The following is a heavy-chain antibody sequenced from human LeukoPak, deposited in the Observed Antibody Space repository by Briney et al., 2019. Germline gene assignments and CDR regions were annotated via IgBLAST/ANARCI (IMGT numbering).Heavy chain of an antibody. J-gene: IGHJ4*02. Sequence: PSQTLSLTCAVSGDSVSRNSVAWNWIRQSPSRGLEWLGRTYFRSRWYSDYAVPLKSRIVIEADTSKNQFSLEVKSVTPEDTAVYFCAREGGREFVELSHWGQGTLVTVSS. CDR3: AREGGREFVELSH. V-gene: IGHV6-1*01. CDR2: TYFRSRWYS. D-gene: IGHD3-16*02. CDR1: GDSVSRNSVA.